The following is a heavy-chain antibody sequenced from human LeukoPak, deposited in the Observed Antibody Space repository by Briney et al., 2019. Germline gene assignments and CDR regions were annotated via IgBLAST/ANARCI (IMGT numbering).Heavy chain of an antibody. CDR1: GGSFSGYY. J-gene: IGHJ5*02. CDR2: INHSGST. Sequence: PSETLSLTCAVYGGSFSGYYWSWIRQPPGKGLEWIGEINHSGSTNYNPSLKSRVTISVDTSKNQFSLKLSSVTAADTAVYYCARRPAYSSSWYQFFDPWGQGTLVTVSS. V-gene: IGHV4-34*01. CDR3: ARRPAYSSSWYQFFDP. D-gene: IGHD6-13*01.